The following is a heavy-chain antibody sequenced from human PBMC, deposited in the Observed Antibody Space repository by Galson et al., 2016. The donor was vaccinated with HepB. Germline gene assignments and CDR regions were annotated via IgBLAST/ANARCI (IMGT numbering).Heavy chain of an antibody. CDR2: IGRGGDT. J-gene: IGHJ2*01. CDR1: GFTFSSSD. CDR3: AREVSDSSTPAWYFDLWGRCTVPVCPAKHFFKLKLHRLRVETTALYYCAREVSDSSTRAWYFDL. Sequence: SLRLSCAASGFTFSSSDMHWVRQATGKGLEWVSGIGRGGDTYYPDSVKGRFTISRENAKNSLYLQMHSLRAGDTAVYYCAREVSDSSTPAWYFDLWGRCTVPVCPAKHFFKLKLHRLRVETTALYYCAREVSDSSTRAWYFDLWGRGTLVTVSS. V-gene: IGHV3-13*04. D-gene: IGHD6-13*01.